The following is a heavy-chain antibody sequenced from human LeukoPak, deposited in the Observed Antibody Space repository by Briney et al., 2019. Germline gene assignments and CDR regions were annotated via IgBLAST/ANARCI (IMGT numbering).Heavy chain of an antibody. Sequence: ASVKVSCKASGYTFTDYYMHWVQQAPGKGLEWMGRVDPEDGETIYAEKFQGRVTITADTSTDTAYMELSSLRSEDTAVYYCARGGYYDSSGYFLDYWGQGTLVTVSS. CDR2: VDPEDGET. D-gene: IGHD3-22*01. V-gene: IGHV1-69-2*01. J-gene: IGHJ4*02. CDR1: GYTFTDYY. CDR3: ARGGYYDSSGYFLDY.